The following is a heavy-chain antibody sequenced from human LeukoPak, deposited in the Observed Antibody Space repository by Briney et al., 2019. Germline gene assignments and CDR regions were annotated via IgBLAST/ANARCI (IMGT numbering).Heavy chain of an antibody. CDR1: GFTFSSHS. Sequence: GGSLRLSCAASGFTFSSHSMNWVRQAPGKGLEWVSSISSSSSYIYYADSVKGRFTISRDNAKNSLYLQMNSLRAEDTAVYYCARVFRQQLVHPPLYYFDYWGQGTLVTVSS. CDR3: ARVFRQQLVHPPLYYFDY. V-gene: IGHV3-21*01. J-gene: IGHJ4*02. CDR2: ISSSSSYI. D-gene: IGHD6-13*01.